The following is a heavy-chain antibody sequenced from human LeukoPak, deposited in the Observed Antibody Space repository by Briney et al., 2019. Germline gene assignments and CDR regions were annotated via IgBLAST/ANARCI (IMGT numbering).Heavy chain of an antibody. Sequence: GGSLRLSCAASGFIFRNFPINWVRQAPGKGLEWISHIRDDGTTDYADSVKGRFTISRDNSKNTLYLQMNSLRAEDTAVYYCARSSGQSPPSDYWGQGTLVTVSS. D-gene: IGHD3-22*01. V-gene: IGHV3-48*01. CDR3: ARSSGQSPPSDY. J-gene: IGHJ4*02. CDR2: IRDDGTT. CDR1: GFIFRNFP.